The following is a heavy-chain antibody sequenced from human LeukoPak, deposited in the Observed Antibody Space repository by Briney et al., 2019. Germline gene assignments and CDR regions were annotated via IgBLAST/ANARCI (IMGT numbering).Heavy chain of an antibody. CDR1: GGSISSYY. V-gene: IGHV4-4*07. Sequence: SETLSLTCTVSGGSISSYYWSWIRQPAGKGLEWIGRIYTSGSTNYNPSLKSRVTISVDTSKNQSSLKLSSVTAADTAVYYCARGPGGSSSSDFDYWGQGTLVTVSS. D-gene: IGHD6-6*01. CDR3: ARGPGGSSSSDFDY. CDR2: IYTSGST. J-gene: IGHJ4*02.